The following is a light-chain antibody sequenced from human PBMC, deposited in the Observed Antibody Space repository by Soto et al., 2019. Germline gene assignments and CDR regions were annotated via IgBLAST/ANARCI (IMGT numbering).Light chain of an antibody. V-gene: IGKV1-39*01. Sequence: DIQMTQSPSSLSASVGDRVTITCRASQSISTYLNWYQQKAGLAPKLLIYAASSLQSGVPSRFSGSGSGTDFTLTISSLQPEDFATYYCQQTYSTPPTLGQATKVDIK. CDR2: AAS. CDR1: QSISTY. J-gene: IGKJ1*01. CDR3: QQTYSTPPT.